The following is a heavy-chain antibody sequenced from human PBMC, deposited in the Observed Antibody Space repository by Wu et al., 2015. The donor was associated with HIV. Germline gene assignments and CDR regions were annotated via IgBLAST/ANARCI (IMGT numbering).Heavy chain of an antibody. D-gene: IGHD2-15*01. V-gene: IGHV1-69*05. CDR1: GGTFTTYA. Sequence: QVQLVQSGAEVKKPGSSVKVSCKASGGTFTTYAINWVRQAPGQGLQWMGGIIPIFGTANYAPNFQGRVTITTDESMSTAYMELSSLRSEDTAVYYCARGYCSGGSCYAYLHFDYWGQGTLVTVSS. J-gene: IGHJ4*02. CDR3: ARGYCSGGSCYAYLHFDY. CDR2: IIPIFGTA.